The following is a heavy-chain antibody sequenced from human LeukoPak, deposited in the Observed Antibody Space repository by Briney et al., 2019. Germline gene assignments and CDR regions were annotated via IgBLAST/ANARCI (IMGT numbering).Heavy chain of an antibody. Sequence: SETLSLTCSVSDVSIRTYYWSWIRQSPGQGLEWIGNIYYRGDINYNPSLKSRVIISMDTSKNQFSLKVTSLTAADTAVYYCATNKDWAEADWGQGTLVIVSS. V-gene: IGHV4-59*03. CDR3: ATNKDWAEAD. CDR2: IYYRGDI. CDR1: DVSIRTYY. D-gene: IGHD3/OR15-3a*01. J-gene: IGHJ4*02.